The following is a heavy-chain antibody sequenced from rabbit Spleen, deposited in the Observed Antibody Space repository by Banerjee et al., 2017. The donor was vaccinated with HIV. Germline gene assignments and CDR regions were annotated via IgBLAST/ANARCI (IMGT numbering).Heavy chain of an antibody. CDR3: ARDAGTSFSTYGMDL. CDR2: IYTGSGST. Sequence: QSLEESGGDLVKPGASLTLTCTASGFSFSSDYWICWVRQAPGKGLEWIGCIYTGSGSTYYASWAKGRFTISKTSSTTVTLKMTSLTAADTATYFCARDAGTSFSTYGMDLWGQGTLVTVS. J-gene: IGHJ6*01. D-gene: IGHD8-1*01. CDR1: GFSFSSDYW. V-gene: IGHV1S40*01.